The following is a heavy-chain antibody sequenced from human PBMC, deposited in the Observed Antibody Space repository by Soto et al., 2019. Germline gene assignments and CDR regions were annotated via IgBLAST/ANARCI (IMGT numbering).Heavy chain of an antibody. CDR3: ARRRYCGYDCYHKHYYGMDV. CDR1: GDTFSSYA. V-gene: IGHV1-69*08. Sequence: QVQLVQSGAELKKTGSSVKDSCRASGDTFSSYAVNWVRQAPGRGLEWLGRIITVLGTTDYAQNFKGRVTITAEKSTKTVYMELSSLRSEDTAVYYCARRRYCGYDCYHKHYYGMDVWGQGTTVTVAS. D-gene: IGHD2-21*01. J-gene: IGHJ6*02. CDR2: IITVLGTT.